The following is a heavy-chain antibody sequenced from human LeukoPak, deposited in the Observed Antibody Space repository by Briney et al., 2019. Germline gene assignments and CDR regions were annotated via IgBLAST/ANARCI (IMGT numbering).Heavy chain of an antibody. D-gene: IGHD3-10*01. CDR2: ISSSSSYI. V-gene: IGHV3-21*01. CDR1: GFTFSSYS. J-gene: IGHJ4*02. Sequence: PGGSLRLSCAASGFTFSSYSMNWVRQAPGKGLEWVSSISSSSSYIYYADSVKGRFTISRDNAKNLLYLQMNSLRAEDTAVYYCARVSVVRGVNHFDYWGQGTLVTVSS. CDR3: ARVSVVRGVNHFDY.